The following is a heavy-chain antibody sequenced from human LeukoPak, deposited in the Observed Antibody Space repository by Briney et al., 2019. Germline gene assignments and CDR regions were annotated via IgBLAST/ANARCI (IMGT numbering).Heavy chain of an antibody. CDR3: ARHDQPDFGILWFGSTFDI. CDR1: GGSLSNNY. J-gene: IGHJ3*02. D-gene: IGHD3-10*01. V-gene: IGHV4-59*05. Sequence: KTSETLSLSCTVSGGSLSNNYWSWIRQPLGKGVEWIGSIYYSGSTYYNPSLKSRVTISVDTSKNQFSLKLSSVTAADTAVYYCARHDQPDFGILWFGSTFDIWGQGTMVTVSS. CDR2: IYYSGST.